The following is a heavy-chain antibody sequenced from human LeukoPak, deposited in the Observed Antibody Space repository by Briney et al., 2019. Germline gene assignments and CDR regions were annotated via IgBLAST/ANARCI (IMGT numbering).Heavy chain of an antibody. D-gene: IGHD2-15*01. J-gene: IGHJ4*02. CDR3: ARDCSGGSCYYSY. CDR1: GGTFSSYA. V-gene: IGHV1-69*01. CDR2: IIPIFGTA. Sequence: AASVKVSCKASGGTFSSYAISWVRQAPGQGLEWMGGIIPIFGTANYAQKFQGRVTITADESTSTAYMELSSLRSEDTAVYYCARDCSGGSCYYSYWGQGTLVTVSS.